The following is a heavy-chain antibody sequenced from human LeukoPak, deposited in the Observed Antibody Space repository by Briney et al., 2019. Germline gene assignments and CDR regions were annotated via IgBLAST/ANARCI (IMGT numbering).Heavy chain of an antibody. CDR1: GFTFSSTG. J-gene: IGHJ6*03. CDR2: IHSDGSAT. Sequence: PGGSLKLSCAASGFTFSSTGIRWVRQVPGKGPVWVARIHSDGSATIYADSVKGRFTISRDNARSTLYLEMNSLRAEDTAVYYCATGTHYGSGHFYYPYMAVCGKGPTVPVSS. V-gene: IGHV3-74*01. CDR3: ATGTHYGSGHFYYPYMAV. D-gene: IGHD3-10*01.